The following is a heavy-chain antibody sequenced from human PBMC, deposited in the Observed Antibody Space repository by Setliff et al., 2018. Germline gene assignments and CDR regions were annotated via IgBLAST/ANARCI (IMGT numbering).Heavy chain of an antibody. J-gene: IGHJ5*01. CDR3: ARSPGWIPWFDS. V-gene: IGHV3-7*01. Sequence: GGSLRLSCAASGFTFSSYWMSWVRQAPGKGLEWVANIKQDGSDKYYVDSVKGRFTISRDNAKTSLYLQMDSLRVEDTAVYFCARSPGWIPWFDSWGQGTLVTVSS. CDR2: IKQDGSDK. D-gene: IGHD5-18*01. CDR1: GFTFSSYW.